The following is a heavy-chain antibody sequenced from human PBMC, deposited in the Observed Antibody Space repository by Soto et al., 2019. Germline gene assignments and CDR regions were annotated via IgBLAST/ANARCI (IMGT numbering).Heavy chain of an antibody. J-gene: IGHJ4*02. CDR1: GFTFSSYA. D-gene: IGHD3-16*01. Sequence: TGGSLRLSCAASGFTFSSYAMSWVRQAPGKGLEWVSAISGSGGSTYYADSVKGRFTISRDNSKNTLYLQMNSLRAEDTAVYYCAKVYGSYDYFDYWGQGTLVTVSS. CDR2: ISGSGGST. V-gene: IGHV3-23*01. CDR3: AKVYGSYDYFDY.